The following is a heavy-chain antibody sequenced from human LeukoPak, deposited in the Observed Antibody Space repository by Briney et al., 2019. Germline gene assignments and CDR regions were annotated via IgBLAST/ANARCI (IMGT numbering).Heavy chain of an antibody. V-gene: IGHV3-23*01. Sequence: GGSLRLSCAGSGFTFSSHAMNWVRQAPGKGLEWVSVISGSGDNTYYADSVKGRFTISRDNSKNTMYLQMNSLRAEDTAVYYCARGGVQLPLDYWGQGTLVTVSS. CDR2: ISGSGDNT. CDR1: GFTFSSHA. J-gene: IGHJ4*02. D-gene: IGHD5-18*01. CDR3: ARGGVQLPLDY.